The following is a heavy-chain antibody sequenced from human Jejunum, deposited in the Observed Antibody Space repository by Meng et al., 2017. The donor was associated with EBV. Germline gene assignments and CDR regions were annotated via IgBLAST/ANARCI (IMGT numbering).Heavy chain of an antibody. Sequence: QVLLVQSGAEVKKPGASVKGSFKASGYTFTTHHINWVRQATGQGLEYMGWMSPDNGDTGYAQNFQGRLTMTRDTSISTAYMELSSLTSDDTAVYYCARGDGYNLYWGQGTLVTVSS. J-gene: IGHJ4*02. CDR2: MSPDNGDT. CDR1: GYTFTTHH. V-gene: IGHV1-8*01. CDR3: ARGDGYNLY. D-gene: IGHD5-24*01.